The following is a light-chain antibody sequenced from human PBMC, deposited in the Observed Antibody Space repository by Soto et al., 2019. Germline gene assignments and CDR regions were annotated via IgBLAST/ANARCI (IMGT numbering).Light chain of an antibody. CDR2: EDN. CDR3: QSYDSSTNWV. V-gene: IGLV6-57*01. Sequence: NFMRTQPHSVSKSPGKTVTISCTRSSGSIARNYVQWFQQRPGSSPTTVIYEDNQRPSGVPDRFSGSIDSSSNSASLTISGLKTEDEADYYCQSYDSSTNWVFGGGTKLTVL. J-gene: IGLJ3*02. CDR1: SGSIARNY.